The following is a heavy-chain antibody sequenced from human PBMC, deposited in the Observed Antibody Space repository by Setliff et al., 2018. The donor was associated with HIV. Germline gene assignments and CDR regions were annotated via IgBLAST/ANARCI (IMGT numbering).Heavy chain of an antibody. J-gene: IGHJ4*02. V-gene: IGHV4-61*02. CDR1: GGSINSGSYY. D-gene: IGHD6-13*01. CDR2: IYTSGST. CDR3: ARVARGGHSSRWYYFDY. Sequence: SETLSLTCTVSGGSINSGSYYWSWIRQPAGKGLEWIGRIYTSGSTKYNPSLKSRVTISVDTSKNQFSLKVSSVNAADTAVYYCARVARGGHSSRWYYFDYWGQGTLVTVSS.